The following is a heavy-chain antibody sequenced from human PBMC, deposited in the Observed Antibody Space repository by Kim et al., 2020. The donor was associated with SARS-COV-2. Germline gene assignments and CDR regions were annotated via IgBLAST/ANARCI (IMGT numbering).Heavy chain of an antibody. Sequence: GGSLRLSCAASGFTFSSYGMHWVRQAPGKGLEWVAVISYDGSNKYYADSVKGRFTISRDNSKNTLYLQMNSLRAEDTAVYYCAKDPSDYDSSGYYSGYWGQGTLVTVSS. CDR2: ISYDGSNK. V-gene: IGHV3-30*18. CDR1: GFTFSSYG. J-gene: IGHJ4*02. D-gene: IGHD3-22*01. CDR3: AKDPSDYDSSGYYSGY.